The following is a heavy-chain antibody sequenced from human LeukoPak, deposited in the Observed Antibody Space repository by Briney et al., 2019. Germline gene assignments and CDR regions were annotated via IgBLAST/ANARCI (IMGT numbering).Heavy chain of an antibody. CDR3: AREQDYGDYRDAFDI. D-gene: IGHD4-17*01. J-gene: IGHJ3*02. V-gene: IGHV1-69*01. CDR1: GGTFSSYA. Sequence: SVKVSCKASGGTFSSYAISWVRQVPGQGLEWMGGIIPIFGTANYAQKFQGRVTITADESTSTAYMELSSLRSEDTAVYYCAREQDYGDYRDAFDIWGQGTMVTVSS. CDR2: IIPIFGTA.